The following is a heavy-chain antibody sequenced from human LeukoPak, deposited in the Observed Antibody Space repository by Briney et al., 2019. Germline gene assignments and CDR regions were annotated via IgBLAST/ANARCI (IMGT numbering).Heavy chain of an antibody. CDR1: GYTFTSYG. J-gene: IGHJ6*02. CDR3: ARDPDDSSGYWLYYYYGMDV. CDR2: ISAYNGNT. V-gene: IGHV1-18*01. D-gene: IGHD3-22*01. Sequence: ASVKVSCKASGYTFTSYGISCVRQAPGQGLEWMAWISAYNGNTNYAQKLQGRVTMTTDTSTSTAYMELRSLRSDDTAVYYCARDPDDSSGYWLYYYYGMDVWGQGTTVTVSS.